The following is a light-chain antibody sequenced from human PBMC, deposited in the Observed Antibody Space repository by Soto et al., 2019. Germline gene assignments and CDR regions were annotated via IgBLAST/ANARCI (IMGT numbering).Light chain of an antibody. CDR1: QSVRSSY. J-gene: IGKJ1*01. Sequence: EIVLTQSPGTLSLSPGERATLSCRASQSVRSSYLAWYQQKPGQAPRLLIYGASTRATGIPDRFSGSGSGTDFTLTISRVEPEDFAVYFCQQYGSSPRTFGQGTKVEI. CDR2: GAS. CDR3: QQYGSSPRT. V-gene: IGKV3-20*01.